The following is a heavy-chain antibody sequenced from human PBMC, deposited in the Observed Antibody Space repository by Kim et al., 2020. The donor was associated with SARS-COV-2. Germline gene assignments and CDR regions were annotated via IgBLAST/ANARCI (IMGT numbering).Heavy chain of an antibody. V-gene: IGHV3-7*01. CDR3: AREGIFTYYYDSSGYQQTAFDY. CDR1: GFTFSSYW. Sequence: GGSLRLSCAASGFTFSSYWMSWVRQAPGKGLEWVANIKQDGSEKYYVDSVKGRFTISRDNAKNSLYLQMNSLRAEDTAVYYCAREGIFTYYYDSSGYQQTAFDYWGQGTLVTVSS. CDR2: IKQDGSEK. D-gene: IGHD3-22*01. J-gene: IGHJ4*02.